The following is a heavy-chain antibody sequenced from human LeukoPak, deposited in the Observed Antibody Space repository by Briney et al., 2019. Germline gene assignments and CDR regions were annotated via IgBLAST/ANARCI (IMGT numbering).Heavy chain of an antibody. CDR1: GFIFSDHY. D-gene: IGHD5-12*01. CDR3: AKDAYSGYDPHFDY. Sequence: GGSLRLSCTVSGFIFSDHYIDWVRQAPGKGLEWVSAISGSGGSTYYADSVKGRFTISRDNSKNTLYLQMNSLRAEDTAVYYCAKDAYSGYDPHFDYWGQGTLVTVSS. V-gene: IGHV3-23*01. J-gene: IGHJ4*02. CDR2: ISGSGGST.